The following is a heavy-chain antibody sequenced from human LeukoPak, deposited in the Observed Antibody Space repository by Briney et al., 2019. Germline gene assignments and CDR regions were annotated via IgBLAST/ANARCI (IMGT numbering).Heavy chain of an antibody. V-gene: IGHV4-39*07. D-gene: IGHD2-2*01. Sequence: SETLSLTCSVSGGSISGRRYYWGWIRQPPGRGLEWIGSIHYDGATYYNPSLKSRVTISVDTSKNQFSLKLSSVTAADTAVYYCATSMTHDAFDIWGQGTMVTVSS. CDR3: ATSMTHDAFDI. J-gene: IGHJ3*02. CDR1: GGSISGRRYY. CDR2: IHYDGAT.